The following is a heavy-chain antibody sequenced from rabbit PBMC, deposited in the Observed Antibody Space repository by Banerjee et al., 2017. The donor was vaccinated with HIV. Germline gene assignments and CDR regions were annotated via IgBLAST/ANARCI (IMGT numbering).Heavy chain of an antibody. J-gene: IGHJ4*01. CDR2: VCAGSGIT. D-gene: IGHD4-1*01. CDR1: GIDFSSYYY. V-gene: IGHV1S45*01. Sequence: QQQLEESGGGLVKPGGTLTLTCKASGIDFSSYYYIFWVRQAPGKGLEWIGCVCAGSGITYYATWAKGRFTFSKASWTTVTLQMTSLTAADTASYFCARDLAGVIGWNFNLWGPGTLVTVS. CDR3: ARDLAGVIGWNFNL.